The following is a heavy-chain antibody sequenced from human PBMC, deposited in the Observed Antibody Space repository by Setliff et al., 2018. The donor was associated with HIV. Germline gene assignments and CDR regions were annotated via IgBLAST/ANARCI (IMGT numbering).Heavy chain of an antibody. Sequence: TLSLTCTVSGDSITRGSYYWSWIRQPAGKGLEWIGHTYTSGKTHYSPSLKSRITISADTSKNQLSLNLSSVTAADTAVYYCARAAYSGTYLWEPATDLWGRGTLVTVSS. J-gene: IGHJ2*01. CDR1: GDSITRGSYY. V-gene: IGHV4-61*09. D-gene: IGHD1-26*01. CDR2: TYTSGKT. CDR3: ARAAYSGTYLWEPATDL.